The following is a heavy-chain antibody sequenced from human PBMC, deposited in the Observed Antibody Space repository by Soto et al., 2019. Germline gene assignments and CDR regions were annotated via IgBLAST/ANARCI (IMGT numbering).Heavy chain of an antibody. D-gene: IGHD3-10*01. V-gene: IGHV1-18*01. CDR1: GGTFSSYA. CDR3: ARDQANYYGSGSYYKSYYYYGMDV. CDR2: ISAYNGNT. Sequence: ASVKVSCKASGGTFSSYAISWVRQAPGRGLEWMGGISAYNGNTNYAQKLQGRVTMTTDTSTSTAYMELRSLRSDDTAVYYCARDQANYYGSGSYYKSYYYYGMDVWGQGTTVTVSS. J-gene: IGHJ6*02.